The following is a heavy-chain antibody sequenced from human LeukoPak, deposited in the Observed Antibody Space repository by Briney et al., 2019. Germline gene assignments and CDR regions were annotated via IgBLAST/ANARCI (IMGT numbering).Heavy chain of an antibody. J-gene: IGHJ6*02. CDR2: IYSGGST. CDR3: ARQRTPTYYGMDV. CDR1: GFTVSSNY. V-gene: IGHV3-53*01. Sequence: GGSLRLSCAASGFTVSSNYMSWVRQAPGKGLEWVSVIYSGGSTYYADSVKGRFTISRDNSKNTLYLQMNSLRAEDTAVYYCARQRTPTYYGMDVWGQGTTVTVSS.